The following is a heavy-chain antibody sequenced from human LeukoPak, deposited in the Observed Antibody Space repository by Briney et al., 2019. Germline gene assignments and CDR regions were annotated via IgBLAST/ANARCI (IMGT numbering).Heavy chain of an antibody. J-gene: IGHJ4*02. CDR2: ISGRGGNT. CDR1: GLTFRDYA. V-gene: IGHV3-23*01. Sequence: GGSLRLSCAASGLTFRDYAMSWVRHAPGKGLEWVSAISGRGGNTYYADSVKGRFTISRDNSKNTLSLQMNTLRAEDTAVYYCGKAQTACGGDCYSNFDYWGRGALVTVSS. D-gene: IGHD2-21*02. CDR3: GKAQTACGGDCYSNFDY.